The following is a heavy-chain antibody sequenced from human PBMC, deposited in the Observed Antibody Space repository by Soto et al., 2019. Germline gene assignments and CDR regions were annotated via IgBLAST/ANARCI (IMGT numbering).Heavy chain of an antibody. Sequence: PGGSLRLSCAASGFTFSSYAMHWVRQAPGKGLEWVAVISYDGSNKYYADSVKGRFTISRDNFKNTLYLQMNSLRAEDTAVYYCARDTGPRQAYSSSRHGPWGQGTLVTVSS. CDR1: GFTFSSYA. CDR3: ARDTGPRQAYSSSRHGP. D-gene: IGHD6-13*01. V-gene: IGHV3-30-3*01. J-gene: IGHJ5*02. CDR2: ISYDGSNK.